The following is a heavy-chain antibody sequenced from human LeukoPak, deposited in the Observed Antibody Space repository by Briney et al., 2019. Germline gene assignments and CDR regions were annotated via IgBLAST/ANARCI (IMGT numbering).Heavy chain of an antibody. J-gene: IGHJ4*02. V-gene: IGHV3-21*01. CDR3: TRDGVAWSRDY. Sequence: GWSLRLSCAASGVGFNIYGMTWVRQAPGNGLEWVATIGNSGTYIHYGDSVKGRFTISRDTAKSSLYLQMNSLRVEDTAIYYCTRDGVAWSRDYWGQGTLVTVSS. D-gene: IGHD2-8*01. CDR1: GVGFNIYG. CDR2: IGNSGTYI.